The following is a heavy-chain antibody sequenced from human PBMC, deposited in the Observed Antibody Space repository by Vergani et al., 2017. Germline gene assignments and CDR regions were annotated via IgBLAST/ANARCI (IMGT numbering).Heavy chain of an antibody. V-gene: IGHV4-34*11. CDR3: ARDAFQNYDILTGQRDPYGMDV. Sequence: QVQLQQWGAGLLKPSETLSLTCAVYGGSFSGYYWSWIRQPPGKGLEWIGYIYYSGSTNYNPSLKSRVTISVDTSKNQFSLKLSSVTAADTAVYYCARDAFQNYDILTGQRDPYGMDVWGQGTTVTVSS. CDR1: GGSFSGYY. J-gene: IGHJ6*02. D-gene: IGHD3-9*01. CDR2: IYYSGST.